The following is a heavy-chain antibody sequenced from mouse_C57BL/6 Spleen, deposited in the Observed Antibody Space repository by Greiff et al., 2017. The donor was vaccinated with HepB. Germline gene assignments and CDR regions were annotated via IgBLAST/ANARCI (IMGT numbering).Heavy chain of an antibody. V-gene: IGHV1-15*01. D-gene: IGHD1-1*02. CDR1: GYTFTDYE. CDR3: TRRGAYGDYFDY. J-gene: IGHJ2*01. CDR2: IDPETGGT. Sequence: QVHVKQSGAELVRPGASVTLSCKASGYTFTDYEMHWVKQTPVHGLEWIGAIDPETGGTAYNQKFKGKAILTADKSSSTAYMELRSLTSEDSAVYYCTRRGAYGDYFDYWGQGTTLTVSS.